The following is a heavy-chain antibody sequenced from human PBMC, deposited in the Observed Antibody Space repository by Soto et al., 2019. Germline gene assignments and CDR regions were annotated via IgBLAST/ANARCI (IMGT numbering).Heavy chain of an antibody. D-gene: IGHD2-15*01. CDR1: GGSISSSNW. CDR2: IYHSGST. Sequence: SETLSLTWAVSGGSISSSNWWCGGRQPPGKGGGGVGAIYHSGSTNYNRSLKSRVTISVDKSKKQFSLRVGSVTAAGTAVYYRSSAPGGKNHWGQGTLVTVSS. J-gene: IGHJ5*02. CDR3: SSAPGGKNH. V-gene: IGHV4-4*02.